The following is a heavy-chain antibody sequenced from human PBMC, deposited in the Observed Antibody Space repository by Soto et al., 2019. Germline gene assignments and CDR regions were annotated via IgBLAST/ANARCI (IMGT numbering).Heavy chain of an antibody. CDR1: GFTFSSYG. Sequence: PGGSLRLSCAASGFTFSSYGMHWVRQAPGKGLEWVAVIWYDGSNKYYADSVKGRFTISRDNPKNTLYLQMNSLRAEDTAVYYCARTLGGTAAAAYRPYYYYGMDVWGQGTTVTVSS. D-gene: IGHD6-13*01. CDR2: IWYDGSNK. V-gene: IGHV3-33*01. CDR3: ARTLGGTAAAAYRPYYYYGMDV. J-gene: IGHJ6*02.